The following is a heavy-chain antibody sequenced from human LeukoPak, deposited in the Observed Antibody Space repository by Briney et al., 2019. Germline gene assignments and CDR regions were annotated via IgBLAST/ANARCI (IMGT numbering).Heavy chain of an antibody. CDR2: IYYSGST. V-gene: IGHV4-59*01. CDR1: GGSISSYY. Sequence: KPSETLSLTCTVSGGSISSYYWSWIRQPPGKGLEWIGYIYYSGSTNYNPSLKSRVTISVDTSKNQFSLKLSSVTAADTAVYYCARTLPRAPYYFDYWGQGTLVTVSS. D-gene: IGHD3-16*01. J-gene: IGHJ4*02. CDR3: ARTLPRAPYYFDY.